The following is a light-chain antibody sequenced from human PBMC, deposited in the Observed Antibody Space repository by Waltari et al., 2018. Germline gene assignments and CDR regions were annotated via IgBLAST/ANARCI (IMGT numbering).Light chain of an antibody. CDR2: EVS. V-gene: IGLV2-14*01. CDR3: SSYTSSSPV. J-gene: IGLJ2*01. CDR1: SSDVGGYNY. Sequence: QSALTQPASVSGSPGQSITISCTGTSSDVGGYNYVSWYQQHPGKAPKLMIYEVSKRPSGVSNRLAGSKSGNTASRTISGLQAEDEADYYCSSYTSSSPVFGGGTKLTVL.